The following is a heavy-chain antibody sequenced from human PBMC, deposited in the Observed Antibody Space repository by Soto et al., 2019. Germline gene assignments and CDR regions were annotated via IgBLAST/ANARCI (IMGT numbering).Heavy chain of an antibody. CDR3: ARVTAAAGPSFDY. V-gene: IGHV3-48*01. CDR2: ISSSSSTI. D-gene: IGHD6-13*01. J-gene: IGHJ4*02. Sequence: GGSLRRSCAASGFTFSSYSMNWVRQAPGKGLEWVSYISSSSSTIYYADSVKGRFTISRDNAKNSLYLQMNSLRAEDTAVYYCARVTAAAGPSFDYWGQGTLVTVS. CDR1: GFTFSSYS.